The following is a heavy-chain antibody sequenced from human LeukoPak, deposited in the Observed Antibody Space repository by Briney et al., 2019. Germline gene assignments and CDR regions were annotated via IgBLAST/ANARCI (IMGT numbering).Heavy chain of an antibody. D-gene: IGHD2-15*01. V-gene: IGHV1-46*01. Sequence: AASVKVSCKASGYTFTSYYMHWVRQAPGQGLEWMGIINPCGGSTSYAQKFQGRVTMTTDTSTSTAYMELRSLRSDDTAVYYCARDPEYCSGGSCVYGMDVWGQGTTVTVSS. J-gene: IGHJ6*02. CDR3: ARDPEYCSGGSCVYGMDV. CDR2: INPCGGST. CDR1: GYTFTSYY.